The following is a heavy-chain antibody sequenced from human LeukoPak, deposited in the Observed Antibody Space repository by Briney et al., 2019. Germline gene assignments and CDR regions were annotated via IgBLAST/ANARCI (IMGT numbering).Heavy chain of an antibody. CDR1: GYSISSGYY. CDR2: IYHSGST. V-gene: IGHV4-38-2*02. Sequence: SETLSLTCTVSGYSISSGYYWGWIRQPPGKGLEWIGSIYHSGSTYYNPSLKSRVTISVDTFKNQFSLKLSSVTAADTAVYYCARDREMATSETWYFDLWGRGTLVTVSS. D-gene: IGHD5-24*01. CDR3: ARDREMATSETWYFDL. J-gene: IGHJ2*01.